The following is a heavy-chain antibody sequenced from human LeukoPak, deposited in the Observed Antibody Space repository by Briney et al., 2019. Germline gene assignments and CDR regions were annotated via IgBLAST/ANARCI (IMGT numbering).Heavy chain of an antibody. Sequence: SETLSLTCTVSGGSISSYYWSWIRQPPGKGLEWIGYIYYSGSTNYNPSLKSRVTMSVDTSKNQFSLKLSSVTAADTAVYYCARLGSGYYIGPDYWGQGTLVTVSS. CDR1: GGSISSYY. V-gene: IGHV4-59*12. J-gene: IGHJ4*02. D-gene: IGHD3-3*01. CDR2: IYYSGST. CDR3: ARLGSGYYIGPDY.